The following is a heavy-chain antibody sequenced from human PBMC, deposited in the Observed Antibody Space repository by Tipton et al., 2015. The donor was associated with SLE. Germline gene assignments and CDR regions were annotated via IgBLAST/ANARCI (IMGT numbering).Heavy chain of an antibody. Sequence: TLSLTCAVSGYSISSGYYWGWIRQPPGKGLEWIGYIYYSGSTNYNPSLKSRVTISVDTSKNQFSLKLSSVTAADTAVYYCARDTVGWYSGAFDIWGQGTVVTVSS. V-gene: IGHV4-38-2*02. CDR1: GYSISSGYY. J-gene: IGHJ3*02. D-gene: IGHD4-23*01. CDR3: ARDTVGWYSGAFDI. CDR2: IYYSGST.